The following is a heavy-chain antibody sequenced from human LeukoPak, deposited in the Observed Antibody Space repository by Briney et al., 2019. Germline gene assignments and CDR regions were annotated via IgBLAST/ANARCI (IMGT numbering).Heavy chain of an antibody. CDR3: AKGFQTYGELSFDV. J-gene: IGHJ4*02. Sequence: GGSLRLSCAASGFTFSNYAMGWVRQAPGKGLGWVSTVSGSASNTYNADCVKGRFTISRDNSTTTLYLQMNSLRADDTAVYYCAKGFQTYGELSFDVWGQGTLVAVSS. V-gene: IGHV3-23*01. D-gene: IGHD4-17*01. CDR2: VSGSASNT. CDR1: GFTFSNYA.